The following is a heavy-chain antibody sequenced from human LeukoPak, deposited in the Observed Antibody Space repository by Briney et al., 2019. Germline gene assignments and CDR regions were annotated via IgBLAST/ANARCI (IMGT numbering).Heavy chain of an antibody. CDR1: GFTVSHYY. CDR2: ISSTSSTI. J-gene: IGHJ4*02. V-gene: IGHV3-48*01. Sequence: GGSLRLSCAASGFTVSHYYMNWVRQAPGKGLEWVSYISSTSSTIYYADSVKGRFTISRDNAKNSLYLQMNSLRAEDTAVYYCARRYCSSTSCYQDYWGQGTLVTVSS. CDR3: ARRYCSSTSCYQDY. D-gene: IGHD2-2*01.